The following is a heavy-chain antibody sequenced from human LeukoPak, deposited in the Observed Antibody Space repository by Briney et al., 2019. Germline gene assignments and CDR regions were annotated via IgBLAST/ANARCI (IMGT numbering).Heavy chain of an antibody. D-gene: IGHD3-22*01. Sequence: SQTLSLTCAISGDSVSNNSAAWNWIRQSPSRGLEWLGRTYYRSKWYNDYAASVKSRITINPDTSKNHFSLQLNSVTAADTAVYYCARRGDYYDSINYPLALDIWGQGTIITVSS. CDR2: TYYRSKWYN. V-gene: IGHV6-1*01. J-gene: IGHJ3*02. CDR3: ARRGDYYDSINYPLALDI. CDR1: GDSVSNNSAA.